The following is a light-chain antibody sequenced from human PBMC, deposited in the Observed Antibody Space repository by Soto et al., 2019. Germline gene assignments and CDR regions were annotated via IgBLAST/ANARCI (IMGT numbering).Light chain of an antibody. CDR1: SSDVGGYNY. CDR2: EVT. V-gene: IGLV2-8*01. J-gene: IGLJ1*01. Sequence: QSVLTQPPSASGSPGQSVTISCTGTSSDVGGYNYVSWYQQHPGKAPKLIIYEVTKRPSGVPDRFSGSKSGNTASLTVSGLQAEDEADYYCSSYAGSNNLVFGTGTKLT. CDR3: SSYAGSNNLV.